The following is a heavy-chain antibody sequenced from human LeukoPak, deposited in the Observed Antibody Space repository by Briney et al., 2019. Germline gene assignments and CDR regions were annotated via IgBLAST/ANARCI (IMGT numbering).Heavy chain of an antibody. CDR3: ARAQYSSGWYGDAFDI. Sequence: GGSLRLSCAASGFTFSSYSMNWVRQAPGKGLEWVSSISSSSSYIYYADSVKGRFTISRDNAKNSLHLQMNSLRAEDTAVYYCARAQYSSGWYGDAFDIWGQGTMVTVSS. CDR1: GFTFSSYS. D-gene: IGHD6-19*01. CDR2: ISSSSSYI. V-gene: IGHV3-21*01. J-gene: IGHJ3*02.